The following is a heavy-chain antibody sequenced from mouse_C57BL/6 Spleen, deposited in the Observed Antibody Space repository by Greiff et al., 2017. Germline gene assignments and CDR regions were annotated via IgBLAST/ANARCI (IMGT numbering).Heavy chain of an antibody. CDR2: INPYNGYT. J-gene: IGHJ4*01. D-gene: IGHD2-12*01. Sequence: EVQLQQSGPVLVKPGASVKLSCKASGYTFTDYYMNWVKQSHGKSLEWIGDINPYNGYTSYNQKFKGKATLTVDKSASTAYMKLNSLTSEDSAVYSCARGGCSYGDLDDWGQGTSVTVSS. V-gene: IGHV1-19*01. CDR3: ARGGCSYGDLDD. CDR1: GYTFTDYY.